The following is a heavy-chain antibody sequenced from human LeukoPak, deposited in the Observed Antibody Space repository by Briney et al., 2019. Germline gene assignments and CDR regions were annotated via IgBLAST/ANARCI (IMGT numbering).Heavy chain of an antibody. CDR1: GFTFVDYA. CDR3: AKGLAGGDILTGFDY. V-gene: IGHV3-9*01. J-gene: IGHJ4*02. CDR2: ISWNSGSI. D-gene: IGHD3-9*01. Sequence: GRSLRLSCAASGFTFVDYAMHWVRHAPGEGLEWGSGISWNSGSIGYADSVKGRFTISRDNAKNSLYLQMNSLRAEDTALYYCAKGLAGGDILTGFDYWGQGTLVTVSS.